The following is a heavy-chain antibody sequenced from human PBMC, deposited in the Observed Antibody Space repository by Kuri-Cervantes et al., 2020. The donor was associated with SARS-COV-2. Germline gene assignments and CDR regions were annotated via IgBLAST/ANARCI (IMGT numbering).Heavy chain of an antibody. D-gene: IGHD3-3*01. CDR3: ARQMMSSITIFGVVITRNWFDP. J-gene: IGHJ5*02. V-gene: IGHV4-31*03. Sequence: LRLSCTVSGGSISSGGYYWSWIRQHPGKGLEWIGYIYYRGSTYYNPSLKSRVTISVDTSKNQFSLKLSSVTAADTAVYYCARQMMSSITIFGVVITRNWFDPWGQGTLVTVSS. CDR1: GGSISSGGYY. CDR2: IYYRGST.